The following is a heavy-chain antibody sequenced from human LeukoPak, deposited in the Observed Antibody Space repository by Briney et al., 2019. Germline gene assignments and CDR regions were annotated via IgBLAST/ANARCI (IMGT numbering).Heavy chain of an antibody. CDR2: INPSGGST. D-gene: IGHD3-3*01. V-gene: IGHV1-46*01. CDR3: ARDDRFITIFGVALAYYYDMDV. CDR1: GYTFTSYY. J-gene: IGHJ6*02. Sequence: ASVKVSCKASGYTFTSYYMHWVRQAPGQGLEWMGIINPSGGSTSYAQKFQGRVTMTRDTSTSTVYMELSSLRSEDTAVYYCARDDRFITIFGVALAYYYDMDVWGQGTTVTVSS.